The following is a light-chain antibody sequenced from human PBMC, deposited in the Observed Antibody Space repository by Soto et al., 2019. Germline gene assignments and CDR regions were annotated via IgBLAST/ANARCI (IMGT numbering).Light chain of an antibody. Sequence: QSALTQPASVSGSPGQSITISCTGTSSDVGGYNYVSWYQQHPGKPPKLIIYEVSNRPSGVSNRFSGSKSGNTASLTISGLQAEDEADYYCSSYTSTSTLVVFGGGTKLTVL. CDR1: SSDVGGYNY. J-gene: IGLJ2*01. V-gene: IGLV2-14*01. CDR2: EVS. CDR3: SSYTSTSTLVV.